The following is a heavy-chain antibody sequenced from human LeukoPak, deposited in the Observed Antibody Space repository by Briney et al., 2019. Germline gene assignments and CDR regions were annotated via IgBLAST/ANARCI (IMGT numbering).Heavy chain of an antibody. Sequence: GGSLRLSCAASGFTFSNYALRWVRQAPGRGRAGVALITGSGGRTYYPDCVKGRFTVSRDNSKRTLYLQMNSLRAEDTAVYYCAKDLLFYYDSSGRGNAFDIWGRGTMVTVSS. D-gene: IGHD3-22*01. CDR2: ITGSGGRT. V-gene: IGHV3-23*01. CDR1: GFTFSNYA. J-gene: IGHJ3*02. CDR3: AKDLLFYYDSSGRGNAFDI.